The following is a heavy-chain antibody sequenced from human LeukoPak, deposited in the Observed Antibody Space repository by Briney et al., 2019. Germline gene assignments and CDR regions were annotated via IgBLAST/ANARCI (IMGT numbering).Heavy chain of an antibody. D-gene: IGHD3-22*01. Sequence: SETLSLTCTVSGYSISSGFYWGWIRQPPGKGLEWIGTIRHSGSTYYNPSLKSRVTMSVDTSKNQFSLKLSSVTAADTAVYYCARETPDSSGYYVAFDIWGQGTMVTVSS. CDR1: GYSISSGFY. V-gene: IGHV4-38-2*02. CDR2: IRHSGST. CDR3: ARETPDSSGYYVAFDI. J-gene: IGHJ3*02.